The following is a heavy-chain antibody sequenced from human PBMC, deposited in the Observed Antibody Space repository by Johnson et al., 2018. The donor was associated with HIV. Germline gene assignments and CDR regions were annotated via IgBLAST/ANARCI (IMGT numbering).Heavy chain of an antibody. V-gene: IGHV3-30*02. CDR1: GFSFSSFG. Sequence: QMLLVESGGGVVQPGGSLSLSCEASGFSFSSFGMHWVRQAPGKGLEWVAFIRYDGSNKYYADSVKGRFTISRDNSKNTLYLQMNSLRAEDTAVYYCAKVGGTTILRDAFDIWGQGTMVTVSS. J-gene: IGHJ3*02. CDR3: AKVGGTTILRDAFDI. CDR2: IRYDGSNK. D-gene: IGHD1-1*01.